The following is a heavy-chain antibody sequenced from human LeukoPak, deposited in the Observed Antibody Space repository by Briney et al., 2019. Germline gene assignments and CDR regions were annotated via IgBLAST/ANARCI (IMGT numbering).Heavy chain of an antibody. Sequence: GASVKVSCTVSGSTLSELSMHWVRQAPGQGPEWMGIINPSGGRRTYAQNFQGRIALTSDTSTSTVYMELSSLTSEDTAMYYCARGPADYFDYWGQGTLVTVSS. CDR3: ARGPADYFDY. CDR1: GSTLSELS. V-gene: IGHV1-46*01. J-gene: IGHJ4*02. CDR2: INPSGGRR. D-gene: IGHD1-14*01.